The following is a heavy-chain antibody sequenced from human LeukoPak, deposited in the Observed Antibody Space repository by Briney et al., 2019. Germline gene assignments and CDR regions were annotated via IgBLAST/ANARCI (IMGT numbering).Heavy chain of an antibody. J-gene: IGHJ6*03. Sequence: GGSLRLSCAASGFTFSSYEMNWVRQAPGKGLEWVSYISSSGSTMYYADSVKGRFTISRDNAKNSLSLQMNSLRAEDTAVYYCARSRAGANYYLDVWGKGTTVTISS. CDR1: GFTFSSYE. D-gene: IGHD1-14*01. CDR3: ARSRAGANYYLDV. V-gene: IGHV3-48*03. CDR2: ISSSGSTM.